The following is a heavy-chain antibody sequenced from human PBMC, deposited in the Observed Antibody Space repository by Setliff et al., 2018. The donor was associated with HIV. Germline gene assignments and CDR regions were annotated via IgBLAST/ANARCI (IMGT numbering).Heavy chain of an antibody. CDR3: AKTQTVIAVYGPFDS. CDR2: ISGSGDIT. CDR1: GFSFGSYA. J-gene: IGHJ4*02. D-gene: IGHD2-21*01. V-gene: IGHV3-23*01. Sequence: GESLKISCAASGFSFGSYAVSWVRQAPGKGLEWVSVISGSGDITYYRESVKGRFTVSRDNSNNTVYLQMNSLRAEDTAMYYCAKTQTVIAVYGPFDSWGQGTPVTVSS.